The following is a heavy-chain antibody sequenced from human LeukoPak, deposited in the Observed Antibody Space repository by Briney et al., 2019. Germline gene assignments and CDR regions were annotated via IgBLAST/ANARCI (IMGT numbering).Heavy chain of an antibody. D-gene: IGHD3-10*01. CDR1: GYTFTSYY. CDR3: ATPYYYYYYYGMDV. Sequence: ASVKVSCKASGYTFTSYYMHWVRPAPGQGLEWMGWMNPNSGNTGYAQKFQGRVTMTRNTSISTAYMELSSLRSEDTAVYYCATPYYYYYYYGMDVWGQGTTVTVSS. CDR2: MNPNSGNT. J-gene: IGHJ6*02. V-gene: IGHV1-8*02.